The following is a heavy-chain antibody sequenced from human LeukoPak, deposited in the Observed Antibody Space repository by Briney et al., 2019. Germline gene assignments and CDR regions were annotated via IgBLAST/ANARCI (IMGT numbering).Heavy chain of an antibody. D-gene: IGHD1-1*01. CDR2: ITSNSSYV. J-gene: IGHJ4*02. V-gene: IGHV3-21*01. CDR1: GFTFSDFT. Sequence: GGSLRLSCAASGFTFSDFTMNWVRQAPGKGLEWVSSITSNSSYVYYTDSVQGRFTISRDNAKNSLFLQMNSLRAEDTAVYYCARAELDWGQGTLVTVS. CDR3: ARAELD.